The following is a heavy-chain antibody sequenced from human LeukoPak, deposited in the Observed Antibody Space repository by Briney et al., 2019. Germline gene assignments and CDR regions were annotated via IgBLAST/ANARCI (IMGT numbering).Heavy chain of an antibody. J-gene: IGHJ4*02. Sequence: SLRLSCAASGFTFDDYAMHWVRQAPGKGLEWVSGISWNSGNIGYADSVKGRFTISRDNAKNSLYLQMNSLRAEDTALYYCAKSIEGSGSYYNSYFDYWGQGALVTVSS. D-gene: IGHD3-10*01. V-gene: IGHV3-9*01. CDR2: ISWNSGNI. CDR1: GFTFDDYA. CDR3: AKSIEGSGSYYNSYFDY.